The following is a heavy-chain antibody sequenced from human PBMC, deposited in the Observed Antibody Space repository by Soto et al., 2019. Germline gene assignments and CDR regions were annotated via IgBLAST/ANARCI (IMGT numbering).Heavy chain of an antibody. CDR2: ISGSGDST. CDR3: ARSGPGTYFDF. Sequence: PGGSLRLSCAASGFTFSSYAMNWVRQAPGKGLEWVSVISGSGDSTYYADSVKGRFTISRDNSKNTLYLQMNSLRTEDTAVYYCARSGPGTYFDFWAQGNLVTVSS. J-gene: IGHJ4*02. D-gene: IGHD6-13*01. V-gene: IGHV3-23*01. CDR1: GFTFSSYA.